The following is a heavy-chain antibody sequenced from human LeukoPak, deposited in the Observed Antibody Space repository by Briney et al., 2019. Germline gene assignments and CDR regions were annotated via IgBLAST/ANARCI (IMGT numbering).Heavy chain of an antibody. CDR2: ISSSGSTI. Sequence: PGGSLRLSCAASAFTFIDYYMSWIRQAAGKGLEWVSYISSSGSTIYYADSVKGRFTISRDNAKTSLYLEMNSLRAQDPAGYYSTRGDTYCTTGVYYTSFDYWGPGTLVTVSS. V-gene: IGHV3-11*04. CDR3: TRGDTYCTTGVYYTSFDY. J-gene: IGHJ4*02. CDR1: AFTFIDYY. D-gene: IGHD2-8*01.